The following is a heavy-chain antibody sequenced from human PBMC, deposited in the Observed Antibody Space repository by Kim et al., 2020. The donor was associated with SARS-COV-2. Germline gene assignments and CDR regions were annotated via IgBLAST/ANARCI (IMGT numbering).Heavy chain of an antibody. V-gene: IGHV3-30*18. Sequence: GGSLRLSCAASGFTFNNFCMHWVRQAPGKGLEWVAVISYEGSKKHYADSVNGRFTVSRASFKNTMSLQMSSLTAEDTAVYYCAKANVFLWFGKFHDDAFDLWGQGTLVTVSS. CDR3: AKANVFLWFGKFHDDAFDL. CDR2: ISYEGSKK. CDR1: GFTFNNFC. J-gene: IGHJ3*01. D-gene: IGHD3-10*01.